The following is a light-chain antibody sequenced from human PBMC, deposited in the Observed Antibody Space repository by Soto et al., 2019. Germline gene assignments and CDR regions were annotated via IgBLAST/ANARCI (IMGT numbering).Light chain of an antibody. Sequence: EIVLTQSPDTMSVSPGERATLSCRASQSISSLLAWYQQKPGQAPRXFIYGASTRATGIPARFSGSGSGTEFTLTISSLQPEDFAVYDCQQYYDWPITFGQGTRLEIK. CDR1: QSISSL. CDR3: QQYYDWPIT. J-gene: IGKJ5*01. CDR2: GAS. V-gene: IGKV3-15*01.